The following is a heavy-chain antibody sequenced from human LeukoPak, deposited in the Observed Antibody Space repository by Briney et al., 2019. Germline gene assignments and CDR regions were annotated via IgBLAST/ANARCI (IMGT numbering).Heavy chain of an antibody. V-gene: IGHV1-69*04. CDR1: GYTFTSYG. Sequence: SVKVSCKASGYTFTSYGISWVRQAPGQGLEWMGRIIPILGIANYAQKFQGRVTITADKSTSTAYMELSSLRSEDTAVYYCARELGAEYYYDSSGFYFDYWGQGTLVTVSS. J-gene: IGHJ4*02. D-gene: IGHD3-22*01. CDR3: ARELGAEYYYDSSGFYFDY. CDR2: IIPILGIA.